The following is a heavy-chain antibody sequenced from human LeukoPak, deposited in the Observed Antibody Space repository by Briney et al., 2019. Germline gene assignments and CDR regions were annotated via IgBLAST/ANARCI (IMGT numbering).Heavy chain of an antibody. Sequence: PSETLSLTCTVSGGSISSYYWSWVRQPPGKGLEWIGYIYYSGSTNYNPSLKSRVTISVDTSKNQFSLKLSSVAAADTAVYSCATTPLWFGREDAFDIWGQGTMVTVSS. CDR1: GGSISSYY. V-gene: IGHV4-59*01. D-gene: IGHD3-10*01. J-gene: IGHJ3*02. CDR2: IYYSGST. CDR3: ATTPLWFGREDAFDI.